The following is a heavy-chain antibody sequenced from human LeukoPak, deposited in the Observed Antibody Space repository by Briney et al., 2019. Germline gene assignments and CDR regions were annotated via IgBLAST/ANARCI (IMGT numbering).Heavy chain of an antibody. CDR1: GFTFSSYA. Sequence: PGGSLRLSCAASGFTFSSYAMNWVRQDPGKGLEWVSAISSSGDNTYYADSVKGRFTISRDNSRNTLYLQMNSLRAEDTAVYYCAKRGSSWYYFDYWGQGTLVTVSS. V-gene: IGHV3-23*01. J-gene: IGHJ4*02. CDR2: ISSSGDNT. D-gene: IGHD6-13*01. CDR3: AKRGSSWYYFDY.